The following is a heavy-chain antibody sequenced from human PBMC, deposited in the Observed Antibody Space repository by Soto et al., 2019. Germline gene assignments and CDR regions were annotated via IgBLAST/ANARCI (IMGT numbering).Heavy chain of an antibody. D-gene: IGHD2-15*01. Sequence: GGSLRLSCAASGFTFSDYYMSWIRQAPGKGLEWVSYISSSGSTIYYADSVKGRFTISRDNAKNSLYLQMNSLRAEDTAVYYCARDRYCSGGSCYPGYYYYYYMDVWGKGTTVTVSS. CDR1: GFTFSDYY. CDR2: ISSSGSTI. J-gene: IGHJ6*03. V-gene: IGHV3-11*01. CDR3: ARDRYCSGGSCYPGYYYYYYMDV.